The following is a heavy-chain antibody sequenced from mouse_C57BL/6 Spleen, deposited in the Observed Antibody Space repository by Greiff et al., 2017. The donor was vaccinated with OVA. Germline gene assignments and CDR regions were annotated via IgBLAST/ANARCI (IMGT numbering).Heavy chain of an antibody. D-gene: IGHD2-3*01. CDR1: GYTFTDYN. J-gene: IGHJ3*01. Sequence: VQLKESGPELVKPGASVKIPCKASGYTFTDYNMDWVKQSHGKSLEWIGDINPNNGGTIYNQKFKGKATLTVDKSSSTAYMELRSLTSEDTAVYYCARWDGSSFAYWGQGTLVTVSA. CDR3: ARWDGSSFAY. V-gene: IGHV1-18*01. CDR2: INPNNGGT.